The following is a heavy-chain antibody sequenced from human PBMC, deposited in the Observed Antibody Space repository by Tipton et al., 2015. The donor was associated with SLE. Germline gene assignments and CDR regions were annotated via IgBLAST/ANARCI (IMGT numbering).Heavy chain of an antibody. CDR3: ARQLGSGAFDF. V-gene: IGHV5-51*01. D-gene: IGHD7-27*01. J-gene: IGHJ3*01. Sequence: VQLVQSGAEVKEPGEFLEITCKGSGYNFNTYWIGWVRQMPGKGLEWVGIIYPGDSDIRYSPSFQGQVTISADTSSSTAYLQWRSLKASDTAMYYFARQLGSGAFDFWGQGTFVTVSS. CDR1: GYNFNTYW. CDR2: IYPGDSDI.